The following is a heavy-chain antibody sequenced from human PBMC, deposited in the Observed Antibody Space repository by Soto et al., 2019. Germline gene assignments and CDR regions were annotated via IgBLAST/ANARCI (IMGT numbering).Heavy chain of an antibody. CDR1: GGSISSSNW. J-gene: IGHJ4*02. CDR3: ARTFYGEQVLDY. CDR2: IYHSGST. Sequence: QVQLQESGPGLVKPSGTLSLTCAVSGGSISSSNWWSWVRQPPGKGLEWIGEIYHSGSTNYNPSLKSRXXIXLXXSKNQFSLKLSSVTAADTAVYYCARTFYGEQVLDYWGQGTLVTVSS. D-gene: IGHD4-17*01. V-gene: IGHV4-4*02.